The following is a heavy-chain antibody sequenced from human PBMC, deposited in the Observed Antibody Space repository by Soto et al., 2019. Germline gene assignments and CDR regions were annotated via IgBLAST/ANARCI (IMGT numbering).Heavy chain of an antibody. V-gene: IGHV4-4*07. Sequence: PSETLSLTCTVSGDSVSGHYWYWIRQPAGKGLEWIGRMYTSGITNYSPSLKSRVTMSVDTSKNQFSLKLTSVTAADTAVYYCARDDKGVSAAMLYWGQGTLVTVSS. CDR2: MYTSGIT. J-gene: IGHJ4*02. D-gene: IGHD2-2*01. CDR3: ARDDKGVSAAMLY. CDR1: GDSVSGHY.